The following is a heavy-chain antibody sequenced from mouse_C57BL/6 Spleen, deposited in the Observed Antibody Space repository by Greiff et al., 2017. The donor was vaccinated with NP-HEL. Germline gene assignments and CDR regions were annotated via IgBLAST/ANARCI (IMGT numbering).Heavy chain of an antibody. D-gene: IGHD4-1*01. J-gene: IGHJ1*03. CDR2: IYPGDGDT. CDR1: GYAFSSSW. V-gene: IGHV1-82*01. Sequence: VQLQQSGPELVKPGASVKISCKASGYAFSSSWMNWVKQRPGKGLEWIGRIYPGDGDTNYNGKFKGKATLTADKSSSTAYMQLSSLTSEDSAVVFCARSLGAGDLDVWGTGTRVTVAS. CDR3: ARSLGAGDLDV.